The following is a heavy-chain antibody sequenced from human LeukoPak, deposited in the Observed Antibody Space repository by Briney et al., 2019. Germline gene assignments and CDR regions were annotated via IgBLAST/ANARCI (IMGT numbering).Heavy chain of an antibody. CDR1: GFTFSNYA. CDR3: ATEGPLGYYYDSSGRRYLDY. D-gene: IGHD3-22*01. J-gene: IGHJ4*02. CDR2: INVSGGST. V-gene: IGHV3-23*01. Sequence: GSLRLSCAASGFTFSNYAMSWVRQAPGKGLEWVSGINVSGGSTFYADSVRGRFTISRDNSKNTLYLQMNSLRAEDTAVYYCATEGPLGYYYDSSGRRYLDYWGQGTLVTVSS.